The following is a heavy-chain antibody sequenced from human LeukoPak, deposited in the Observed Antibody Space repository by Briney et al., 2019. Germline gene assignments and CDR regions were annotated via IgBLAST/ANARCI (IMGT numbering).Heavy chain of an antibody. D-gene: IGHD3-10*01. V-gene: IGHV3-21*01. J-gene: IGHJ4*02. Sequence: PGGSLRLSCAASGFTFSSYTMNWVRQAPGKGLEWVSSITGSNIYIFYADSVKGSFTISRDNAKNSLFLQMNRLRAEDTAVYYCAREVTMVRGVILSIKYFDYWGQGTLVTVSS. CDR1: GFTFSSYT. CDR3: AREVTMVRGVILSIKYFDY. CDR2: ITGSNIYI.